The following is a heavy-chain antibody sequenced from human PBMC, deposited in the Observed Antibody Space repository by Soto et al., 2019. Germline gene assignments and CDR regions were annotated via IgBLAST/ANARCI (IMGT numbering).Heavy chain of an antibody. CDR1: GGSISSGGYY. Sequence: NPSETLFLTCTVSGGSISSGGYYWSWIRQHPGKGLEWIGYIYYSGSTYYNPSLKSRVTISVDTSKNQFSLKLSSVTAADTAVYYCARGIVVVVAARAFDIWGQGTMGTVS. V-gene: IGHV4-31*03. CDR3: ARGIVVVVAARAFDI. CDR2: IYYSGST. J-gene: IGHJ3*02. D-gene: IGHD2-15*01.